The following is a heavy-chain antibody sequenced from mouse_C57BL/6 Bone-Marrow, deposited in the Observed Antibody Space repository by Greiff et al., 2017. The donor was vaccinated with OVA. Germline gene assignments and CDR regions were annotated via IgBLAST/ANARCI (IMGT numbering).Heavy chain of an antibody. D-gene: IGHD1-1*01. V-gene: IGHV14-4*01. CDR2: IDPENGDT. Sequence: VQLQQSGAELVRPGASVKLSCTASGFNIKDDYMHWVKQRPEQGLEWIGWIDPENGDTEYASKFQGKATITADTSSNTAYLQLRSLTSEDTAVYYCTTPFYGSSYVGFAYWGQGTLVTVSA. J-gene: IGHJ3*01. CDR1: GFNIKDDY. CDR3: TTPFYGSSYVGFAY.